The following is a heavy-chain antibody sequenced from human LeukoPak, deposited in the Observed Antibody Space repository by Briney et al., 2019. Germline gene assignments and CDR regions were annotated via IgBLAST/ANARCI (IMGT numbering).Heavy chain of an antibody. J-gene: IGHJ4*02. Sequence: ASVKVSCKASGGTFSSYAISWVRQAPGQGLEWMGGIIPIFGTANYAQKFQGRVTITADESTSTAYMELSSLRSEDTAVYYCAREGGGVLMVYVLFDWGQGTLVAVSS. CDR3: AREGGGVLMVYVLFD. CDR1: GGTFSSYA. D-gene: IGHD2-8*01. V-gene: IGHV1-69*01. CDR2: IIPIFGTA.